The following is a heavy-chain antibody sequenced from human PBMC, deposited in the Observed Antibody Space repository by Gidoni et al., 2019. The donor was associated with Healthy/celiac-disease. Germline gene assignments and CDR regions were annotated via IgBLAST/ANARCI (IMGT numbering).Heavy chain of an antibody. CDR3: AKDPLDPIPNYDILTGYYTFFDY. J-gene: IGHJ4*02. CDR2: ISYDGSNN. CDR1: GFTFSSYG. Sequence: QVQLVESGGGVVQPGRSLRLSCAASGFTFSSYGMHWVRQAPGKGLEWVAVISYDGSNNYYADSVKGRFTISRDNSKNTLYLQMNSLRAEDTAVYYCAKDPLDPIPNYDILTGYYTFFDYWGQGTLVTVSS. V-gene: IGHV3-30*18. D-gene: IGHD3-9*01.